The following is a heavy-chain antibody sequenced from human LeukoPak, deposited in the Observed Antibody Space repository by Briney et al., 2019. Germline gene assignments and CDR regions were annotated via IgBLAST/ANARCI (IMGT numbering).Heavy chain of an antibody. V-gene: IGHV3-23*01. CDR2: ISGSGGST. D-gene: IGHD2-15*01. J-gene: IGHJ4*02. CDR1: GFTFSCYG. CDR3: AKGVGYCSGGSCQQFDY. Sequence: GGSLRLSCAASGFTFSCYGMSWVRQAPGKGRKWVSAISGSGGSTYYADSVKGRITISRDNSKNTLYLQMNSLRAEDTAVYYCAKGVGYCSGGSCQQFDYWGQGTLVTVSS.